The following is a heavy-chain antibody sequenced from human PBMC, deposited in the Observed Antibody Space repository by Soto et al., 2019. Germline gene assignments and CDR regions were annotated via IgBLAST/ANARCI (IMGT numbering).Heavy chain of an antibody. V-gene: IGHV1-18*01. Sequence: QVQLVQSGPEVKKPGASVKVSCKASGYSFSSYAFSWVRQAPGQGLEWMGWISAYNGDTNYAQELPGRFTMTTDPSTSTAYMELRGLRSDDTAVYYCAIEFAVVIPLDSWGQGTLVTVSS. CDR1: GYSFSSYA. CDR3: AIEFAVVIPLDS. J-gene: IGHJ4*02. CDR2: ISAYNGDT. D-gene: IGHD3-3*01.